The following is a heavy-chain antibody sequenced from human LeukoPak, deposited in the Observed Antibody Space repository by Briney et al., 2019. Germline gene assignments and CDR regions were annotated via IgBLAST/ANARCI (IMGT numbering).Heavy chain of an antibody. CDR1: GYNFTDYW. J-gene: IGHJ4*02. V-gene: IGHV5-51*01. Sequence: GESLKTSCKGSGYNFTDYWVGWVRQMPGKGLEWMGIIYPGDSDTRYSPSFQGQVTISADKSISTAYLQWSSLTASDTAMYYCARRGTDGAMVTFDYWGQGTLVTVSS. D-gene: IGHD5-18*01. CDR3: ARRGTDGAMVTFDY. CDR2: IYPGDSDT.